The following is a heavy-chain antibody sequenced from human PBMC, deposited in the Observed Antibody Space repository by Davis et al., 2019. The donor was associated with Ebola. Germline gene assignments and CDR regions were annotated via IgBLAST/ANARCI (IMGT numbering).Heavy chain of an antibody. Sequence: AASVPVSCKASGYTFTIYYMHWVRQAPGQGLEWMGIINPSGGSTSYAQKFQGRVTMTRDTSTSTVYMELSSLGSEDTAVYYCARMTTLTGMDVWGQGTTVTVSS. D-gene: IGHD4-17*01. V-gene: IGHV1-46*03. CDR3: ARMTTLTGMDV. CDR1: GYTFTIYY. CDR2: INPSGGST. J-gene: IGHJ6*02.